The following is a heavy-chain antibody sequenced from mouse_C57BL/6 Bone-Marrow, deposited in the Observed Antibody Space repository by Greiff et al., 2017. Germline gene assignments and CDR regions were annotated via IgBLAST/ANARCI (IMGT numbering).Heavy chain of an antibody. D-gene: IGHD3-3*01. Sequence: QVQLKESGAELARPGASVKLSCKASGYTFTSYGISWVKQRPGQGLEWIGEIYPRSGNTYYNEKFKGKATLTVDQSSTTAYMELRSLTSEYSAVYFCATWGTSDYWGQGTTLTVSS. CDR3: ATWGTSDY. CDR2: IYPRSGNT. V-gene: IGHV1-81*01. CDR1: GYTFTSYG. J-gene: IGHJ2*01.